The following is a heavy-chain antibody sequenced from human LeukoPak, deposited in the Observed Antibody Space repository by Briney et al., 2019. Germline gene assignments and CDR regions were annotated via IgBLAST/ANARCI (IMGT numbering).Heavy chain of an antibody. V-gene: IGHV4-59*11. CDR2: IYYSGST. CDR3: ARDNGYSSSWYDY. J-gene: IGHJ4*02. Sequence: SETLSLTCTVSGGSISSHYWSWIRQPPGKGLEWIGYIYYSGSTNYNPSLKSRVTISVDTSKNQFSLKLSSVTAADTAVYYCARDNGYSSSWYDYRGQGTLVTVSS. D-gene: IGHD6-13*01. CDR1: GGSISSHY.